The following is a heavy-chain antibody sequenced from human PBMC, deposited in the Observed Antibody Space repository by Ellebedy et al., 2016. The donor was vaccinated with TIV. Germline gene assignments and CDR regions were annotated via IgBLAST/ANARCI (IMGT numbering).Heavy chain of an antibody. V-gene: IGHV3-64D*06. CDR1: GFTFSTYA. J-gene: IGHJ4*02. Sequence: PGGSLRLSRSASGFTFSTYAMHWVRQAPGKGLEYVSTISSNGGSTYYADSVKGRFTISRDNSKNTLYLQMSSLRAEDTAVYYCVIGLSIAVAWIPLDWGQGTLVTVSS. CDR2: ISSNGGST. CDR3: VIGLSIAVAWIPLD. D-gene: IGHD6-19*01.